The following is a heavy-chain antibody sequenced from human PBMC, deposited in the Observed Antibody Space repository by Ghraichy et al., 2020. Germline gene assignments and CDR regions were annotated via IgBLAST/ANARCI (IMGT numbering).Heavy chain of an antibody. Sequence: GGSLRLSCAASGFTFSSYAMHWVRQAPGKGLEWVAVISYDGSNKYYADSVKGRFTISRDNSKNTLYLQMNSLRAEDTAVYYCASDGITMIGTHRPPVTNDYWGQGTLVTVSS. V-gene: IGHV3-30-3*01. CDR3: ASDGITMIGTHRPPVTNDY. CDR2: ISYDGSNK. CDR1: GFTFSSYA. D-gene: IGHD3-22*01. J-gene: IGHJ4*02.